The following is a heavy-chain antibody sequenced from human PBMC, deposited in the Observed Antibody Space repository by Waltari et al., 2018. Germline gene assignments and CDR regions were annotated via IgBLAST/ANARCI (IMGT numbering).Heavy chain of an antibody. D-gene: IGHD4-17*01. V-gene: IGHV1-2*06. Sequence: QVQLVQSGAEVKKPGASVKVSCKASGYTFTGYYMHWVRQAPGQGLEWMGRINPNSGGTNYAQKFQGRVTMTRDTSISTAYMELSRLRSDDTAVYYCGRLLFTTDYGDFPNDAFDIWGQGTMVTVSS. J-gene: IGHJ3*02. CDR2: INPNSGGT. CDR1: GYTFTGYY. CDR3: GRLLFTTDYGDFPNDAFDI.